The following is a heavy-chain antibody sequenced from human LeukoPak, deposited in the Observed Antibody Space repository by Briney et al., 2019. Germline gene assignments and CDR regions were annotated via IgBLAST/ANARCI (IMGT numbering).Heavy chain of an antibody. D-gene: IGHD3-3*01. CDR2: IYTSGST. J-gene: IGHJ5*02. CDR3: ARKGIFYDFWSGYPNWFDP. Sequence: SSETLSLTCTVSGGSISSYYWSWIRQPAGKGLEWIGRIYTSGSTNYNPSLKSRVTISVDTSKNQFSLKLSSVTAADTAVYYCARKGIFYDFWSGYPNWFDPWGQGTLVTVSS. CDR1: GGSISSYY. V-gene: IGHV4-4*07.